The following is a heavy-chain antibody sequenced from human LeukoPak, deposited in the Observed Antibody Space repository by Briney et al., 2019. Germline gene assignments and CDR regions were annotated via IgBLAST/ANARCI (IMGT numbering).Heavy chain of an antibody. CDR1: GYTLTELF. J-gene: IGHJ6*03. V-gene: IGHV1-24*01. CDR3: ARVAPDMVRGVIITGYYYYYMDV. D-gene: IGHD3-10*01. Sequence: GASVKVSCKVSGYTLTELFMHWVRQAPGIRLEWMGGFDPEDGETIYAQKFQGRVTMTTDTSTSTAYMELRSLRSDDTAVYYCARVAPDMVRGVIITGYYYYYMDVWGKGTTVTVSS. CDR2: FDPEDGET.